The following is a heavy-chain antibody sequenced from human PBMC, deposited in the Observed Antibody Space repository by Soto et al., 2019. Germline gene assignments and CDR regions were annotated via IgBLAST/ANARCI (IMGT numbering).Heavy chain of an antibody. J-gene: IGHJ4*02. Sequence: EVQLLESGGGLVQPGGSLRLSCAASGFTFSSYAMSWVRQAPGKGLEWVSAISGSGGSTYYADSVKGRFTISRDNSKNTLYLQMNSLRAEDTAVYYCVTYGSGSYISDDYWGQGTLVTVSS. CDR3: VTYGSGSYISDDY. CDR2: ISGSGGST. V-gene: IGHV3-23*01. CDR1: GFTFSSYA. D-gene: IGHD3-10*01.